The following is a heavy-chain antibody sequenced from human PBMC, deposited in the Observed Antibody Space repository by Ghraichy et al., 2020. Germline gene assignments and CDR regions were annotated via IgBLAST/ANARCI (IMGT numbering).Heavy chain of an antibody. Sequence: GGSLRLSCAASGFTFSTYAMHWGRQTPGKGLEWVAIISSDGINKRYADSVKGRFTISRDNSKNALFLQMNDLRDDDSAVYYCARGSGSTITETYLVDWGQGTLVTVSS. J-gene: IGHJ4*02. CDR2: ISSDGINK. CDR3: ARGSGSTITETYLVD. CDR1: GFTFSTYA. D-gene: IGHD1-20*01. V-gene: IGHV3-30-3*01.